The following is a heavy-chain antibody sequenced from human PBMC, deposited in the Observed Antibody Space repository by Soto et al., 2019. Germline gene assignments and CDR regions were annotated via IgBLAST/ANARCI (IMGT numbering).Heavy chain of an antibody. CDR2: IYSSGSA. V-gene: IGHV4-59*12. CDR3: ARDHLRPSGGNSWRHYGLDV. Sequence: SETLSLTCSVSGDSTSGYYWSWVRQSPGKGLEWVGYIYSSGSASYNPSLASRVTIAIDTSRSQVSLNLNSVTAADTAVYYCARDHLRPSGGNSWRHYGLDVWGPGTTVTVSS. J-gene: IGHJ6*02. CDR1: GDSTSGYY. D-gene: IGHD4-4*01.